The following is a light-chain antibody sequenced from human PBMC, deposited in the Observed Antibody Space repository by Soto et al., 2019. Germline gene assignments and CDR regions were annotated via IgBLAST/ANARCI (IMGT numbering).Light chain of an antibody. CDR1: QGIGKY. V-gene: IGKV1-16*01. CDR2: ATS. Sequence: DIQMTQSPSSLSASVGASVTITCLASQGIGKYLAWFQQRPGKAPKSLIYATSTLQTGGPSRFSGSGSGTDFTFTISSLQPEDFATYYCLQYNSYPQTFGQGTKVEIK. J-gene: IGKJ2*01. CDR3: LQYNSYPQT.